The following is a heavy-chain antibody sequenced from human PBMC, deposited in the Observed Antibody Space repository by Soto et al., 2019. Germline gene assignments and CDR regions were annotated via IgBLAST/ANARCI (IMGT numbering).Heavy chain of an antibody. CDR1: GGTFSSYA. D-gene: IGHD5-18*01. V-gene: IGHV1-69*13. CDR2: IIPIFGTA. Sequence: SVKVSCKASGGTFSSYAISWVRQAPGQGLEWMGGIIPIFGTANYAQKFQGRVTITADESTSTAYMELSSLRSEDTAVYYCAREAYSYGWFDYWGQGTLVTVSS. CDR3: AREAYSYGWFDY. J-gene: IGHJ4*02.